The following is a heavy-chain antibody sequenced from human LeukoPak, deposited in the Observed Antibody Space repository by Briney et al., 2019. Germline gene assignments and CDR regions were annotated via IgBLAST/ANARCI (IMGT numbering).Heavy chain of an antibody. CDR1: GFTFSSYE. CDR2: ISGSGGTI. CDR3: AKDRAIVGPTYFDH. V-gene: IGHV3-23*01. J-gene: IGHJ4*02. D-gene: IGHD1-26*01. Sequence: GGSLRLSCTVSGFTFSSYEMCWVRQAPGKGLEWVSYISGSGGTIYYADSVKGRFTISRDNSKNTLYLQMNSLRADDTAVYYCAKDRAIVGPTYFDHWGQGTLVTVSS.